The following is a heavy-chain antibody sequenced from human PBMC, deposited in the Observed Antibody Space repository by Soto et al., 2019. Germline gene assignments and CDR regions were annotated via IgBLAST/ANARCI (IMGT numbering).Heavy chain of an antibody. CDR2: ISSSSTTI. J-gene: IGHJ5*02. CDR1: GFTLSSYS. CDR3: ARDRVFCGSTSCSRDWFDP. Sequence: EAQLVESGGGLVQPGGSLRVSCAASGFTLSSYSMNWVRQAPGKGLEWVSYISSSSTTIYYADSVKGRFTISRDNAKNSLHPQMNSLRAEDTAVYYCARDRVFCGSTSCSRDWFDPWGQGTLVTVSS. V-gene: IGHV3-48*01. D-gene: IGHD2-2*01.